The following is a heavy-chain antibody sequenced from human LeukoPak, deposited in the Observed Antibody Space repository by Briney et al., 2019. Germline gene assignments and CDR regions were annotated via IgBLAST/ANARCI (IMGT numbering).Heavy chain of an antibody. CDR2: IRYDGTNK. CDR1: GFTFSTYR. D-gene: IGHD4-17*01. V-gene: IGHV3-30*02. J-gene: IGHJ6*03. CDR3: AKDRDYGDYPSAYYYYMDV. Sequence: PGGSLRLSCAASGFTFSTYRIPWVRQAPGKGLEWVAFIRYDGTNKWYADSVKGRFTISRDNSKNTLYLQMNSLRAEDMAAYHCAKDRDYGDYPSAYYYYMDVWGNGTTVTVSS.